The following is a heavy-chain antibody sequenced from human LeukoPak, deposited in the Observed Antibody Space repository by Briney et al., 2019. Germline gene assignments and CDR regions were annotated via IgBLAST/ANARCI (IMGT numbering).Heavy chain of an antibody. CDR1: GYTFTGYH. J-gene: IGHJ5*02. CDR2: INPNSGGT. Sequence: ASVKVSCKASGYTFTGYHMHWVRQAPGQGLEWMGWINPNSGGTNYAQKFQGRVTMTRDTSISTAYMELSSLRSEDTAVYYCARMYCSSTSCYRDENWFDPWGQGTLVTVSS. V-gene: IGHV1-2*02. D-gene: IGHD2-2*01. CDR3: ARMYCSSTSCYRDENWFDP.